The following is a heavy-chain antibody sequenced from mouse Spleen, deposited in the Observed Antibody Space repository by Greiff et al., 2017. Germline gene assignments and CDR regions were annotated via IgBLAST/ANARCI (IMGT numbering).Heavy chain of an antibody. CDR1: GYTFTDYY. V-gene: IGHV1-26*01. D-gene: IGHD1-1*02. CDR2: INPNNGGT. Sequence: VQLKQSGPELVKPGASVKISCKASGYTFTDYYMNWVKQSHGKSLEWIGDINPNNGGTNYNQKFKGKATLTVDKSSSTAYMELRSLTSEDSAVYYCARGGDVYAMDYWGQGTSVTVSS. CDR3: ARGGDVYAMDY. J-gene: IGHJ4*01.